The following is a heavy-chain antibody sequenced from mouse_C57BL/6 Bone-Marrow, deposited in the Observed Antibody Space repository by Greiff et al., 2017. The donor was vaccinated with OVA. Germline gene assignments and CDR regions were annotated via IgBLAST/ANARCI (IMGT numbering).Heavy chain of an antibody. V-gene: IGHV5-4*03. D-gene: IGHD2-3*01. J-gene: IGHJ1*03. CDR3: ASLYDGYLYWYFDV. CDR2: ISDGGSYT. CDR1: GFTFSSYA. Sequence: EVKVVESGGGLVKPGGSLKLSCAASGFTFSSYAMSWVRQTPEKRLEWVATISDGGSYTYYPDNVKGRFTISRDNAKNNLYLQMSHLKSEDTAMYYCASLYDGYLYWYFDVWGTGTTVTVSS.